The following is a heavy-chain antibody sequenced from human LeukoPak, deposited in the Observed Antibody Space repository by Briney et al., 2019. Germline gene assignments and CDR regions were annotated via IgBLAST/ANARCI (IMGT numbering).Heavy chain of an antibody. CDR3: ARVSFGVVTRDY. J-gene: IGHJ4*02. D-gene: IGHD3-3*01. CDR2: IIPIFGTA. CDR1: GGTFSSYA. Sequence: ASVKVSCKASGGTFSSYAISWVRQAPGQGLEWMGGIIPIFGTANYAQKFQGRVTITADKSTSTAYMELSSLRSEDTAVYYCARVSFGVVTRDYWGQGTLVTVSS. V-gene: IGHV1-69*06.